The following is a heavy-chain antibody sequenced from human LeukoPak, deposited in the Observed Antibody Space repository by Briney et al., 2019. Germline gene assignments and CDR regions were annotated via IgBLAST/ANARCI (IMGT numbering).Heavy chain of an antibody. CDR1: GYSFSNYC. V-gene: IGHV5-10-1*01. CDR2: IDPSDSYT. J-gene: IGHJ4*02. D-gene: IGHD6-6*01. Sequence: LGESLKISSKGSGYSFSNYCISWVRQMPGKGLEWMGRIDPSDSYTDYSPSFQGHVTISADKSISTAYLQWSSLKTSDTAMYYCARNSQYSSSHLDDWGQGTLVTVSS. CDR3: ARNSQYSSSHLDD.